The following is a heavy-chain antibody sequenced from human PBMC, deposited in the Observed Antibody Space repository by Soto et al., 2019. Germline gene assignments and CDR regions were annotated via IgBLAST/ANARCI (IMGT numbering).Heavy chain of an antibody. J-gene: IGHJ4*02. V-gene: IGHV4-39*01. CDR2: IYYSGST. CDR3: ARKSYGRFY. D-gene: IGHD4-17*01. Sequence: SETLSLTYTVSGGSISSSSYCWGWIRQPPGKGLEWIGSIYYSGSTYYNPSLKSRVTISVDTSKNQFSLKLSSVTAADTAVYYCARKSYGRFYWGQGTLVTVSS. CDR1: GGSISSSSYC.